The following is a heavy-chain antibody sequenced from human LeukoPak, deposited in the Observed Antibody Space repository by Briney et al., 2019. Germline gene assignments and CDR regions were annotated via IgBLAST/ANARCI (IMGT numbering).Heavy chain of an antibody. Sequence: GGSLRLSCAASGFTFSSYSMNWVRQAPGKGLEWVSSISSSSSYIYYADSVQGRFTISRDNAKNSLYLQMNSLRAEDTAVYYCARDQSDGSGSYYSFDYWGQGTLVTVSS. V-gene: IGHV3-21*01. J-gene: IGHJ4*02. CDR1: GFTFSSYS. D-gene: IGHD3-10*01. CDR3: ARDQSDGSGSYYSFDY. CDR2: ISSSSSYI.